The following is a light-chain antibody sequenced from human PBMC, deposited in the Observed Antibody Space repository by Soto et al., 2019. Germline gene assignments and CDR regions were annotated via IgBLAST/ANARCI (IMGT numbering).Light chain of an antibody. CDR2: DVS. J-gene: IGLJ1*01. CDR1: SSDVAGYNY. V-gene: IGLV2-14*03. CDR3: SSYTSSSTLYV. Sequence: QSVLTQPASVSGSPGQSITISCTGTSSDVAGYNYVSWYQQHPGKAPKLIIYDVSNRPSGVSHRFSASKSGNTASLTISGLQAEDEADYYCSSYTSSSTLYVFGTGTQLTVL.